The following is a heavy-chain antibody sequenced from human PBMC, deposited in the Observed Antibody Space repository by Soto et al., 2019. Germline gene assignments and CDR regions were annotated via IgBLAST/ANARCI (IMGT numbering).Heavy chain of an antibody. V-gene: IGHV3-33*01. CDR1: GFTFSSYG. J-gene: IGHJ4*02. CDR2: IWYDGSDK. D-gene: IGHD5-12*01. Sequence: GGSLRLSCEASGFTFSSYGMHWVRQAPGKGLEWVAVIWYDGSDKYNAESVKGRFTISRDNSKNTLYLQMNSLRAEDTAVYYCARDGRGDDYWGQGTLVTVSS. CDR3: ARDGRGDDY.